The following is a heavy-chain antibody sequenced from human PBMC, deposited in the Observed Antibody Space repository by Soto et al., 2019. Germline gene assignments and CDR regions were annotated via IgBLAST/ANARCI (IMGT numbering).Heavy chain of an antibody. J-gene: IGHJ6*02. CDR2: IYSGGGK. CDR3: ARSDPAYAYGLNV. V-gene: IGHV3-53*01. D-gene: IGHD3-10*01. CDR1: GFTVTAHY. Sequence: WGSLRLSCAASGFTVTAHYVAFFRHSPWRWLEWVSLIYSGGGKYYADSVKGRFTISRDTSEKTFYLQMNSLRSEDTAVYYCARSDPAYAYGLNVWGQGTTVTVSS.